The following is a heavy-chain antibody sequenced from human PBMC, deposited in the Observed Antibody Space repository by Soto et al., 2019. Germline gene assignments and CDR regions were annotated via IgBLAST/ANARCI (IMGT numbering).Heavy chain of an antibody. D-gene: IGHD1-26*01. J-gene: IGHJ6*02. CDR1: GFTFSSYG. V-gene: IGHV3-33*01. Sequence: PGGSLRLSCAASGFTFSSYGMHWVRQAPGKGLEWVAVIWYDGSNKYYADSVKGRFTISRDNSKNTLYLQMNSLRAEDTAVYYCARDLWEGRRRTNHYYYYYYGMDVWGQGTTVTVSS. CDR2: IWYDGSNK. CDR3: ARDLWEGRRRTNHYYYYYYGMDV.